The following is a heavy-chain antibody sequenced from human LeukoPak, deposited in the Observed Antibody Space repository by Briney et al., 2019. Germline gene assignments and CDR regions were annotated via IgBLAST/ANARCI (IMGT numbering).Heavy chain of an antibody. D-gene: IGHD2-8*01. J-gene: IGHJ4*02. V-gene: IGHV1-2*02. CDR1: GYTFTSYA. CDR3: ATGQEIVLLDY. Sequence: GASVKVSCKASGYTFTSYAMHWVRQAPGQGLEWMGWINRNNGGTNYAQKFQGRVTMTRDTSISTAYMELSGLRFDDTALYYCATGQEIVLLDYWGQGTLVTVSS. CDR2: INRNNGGT.